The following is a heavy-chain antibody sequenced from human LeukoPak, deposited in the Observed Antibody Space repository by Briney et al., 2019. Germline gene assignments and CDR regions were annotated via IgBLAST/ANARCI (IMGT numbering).Heavy chain of an antibody. CDR1: GYTFTSYD. CDR2: MNPNSGNT. Sequence: GASVKVSCKASGYTFTSYDINWVRQATGQGLEWMGWMNPNSGNTGYAQKFQGRVTMTRNTSISTAYMELSSLRSEDTAVYYCARVVAGTFVVFSSYYYYMDVWGKGTTVTISS. J-gene: IGHJ6*03. D-gene: IGHD6-19*01. CDR3: ARVVAGTFVVFSSYYYYMDV. V-gene: IGHV1-8*01.